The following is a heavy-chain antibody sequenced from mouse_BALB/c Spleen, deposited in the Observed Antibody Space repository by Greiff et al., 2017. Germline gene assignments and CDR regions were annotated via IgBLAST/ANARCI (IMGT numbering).Heavy chain of an antibody. J-gene: IGHJ4*01. V-gene: IGHV5-17*02. Sequence: EVMLVESGGGLVQPGGSRKLSCAASGFTFSSFGMHWVRQAPEKGLEWVAYISSGSSTVYYAATVKGRFTISRDNPKNTLFLQMTSLRSEDTAMYYCARSYGNYLRVLYYAMDYWGQGTSVTVSS. CDR3: ARSYGNYLRVLYYAMDY. D-gene: IGHD2-1*01. CDR1: GFTFSSFG. CDR2: ISSGSSTV.